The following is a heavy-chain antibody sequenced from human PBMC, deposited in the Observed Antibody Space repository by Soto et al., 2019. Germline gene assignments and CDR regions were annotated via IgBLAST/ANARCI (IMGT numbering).Heavy chain of an antibody. CDR1: GFSASGKS. Sequence: QLVESGGGLIQPGGSLRLSCAVSGFSASGKSMSWVRQAPGKGLDWVSVIYSGGSAYYADSVKGRFTISRDESQNTLYLQMNSLRAEDTAVYYCARSMMVRGVLFDLWGQGTLVSVSS. CDR2: IYSGGSA. CDR3: ARSMMVRGVLFDL. V-gene: IGHV3-53*01. J-gene: IGHJ4*02. D-gene: IGHD3-10*01.